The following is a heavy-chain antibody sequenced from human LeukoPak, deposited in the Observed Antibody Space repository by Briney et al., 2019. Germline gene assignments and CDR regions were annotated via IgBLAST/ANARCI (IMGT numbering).Heavy chain of an antibody. CDR1: GFTFSSYA. J-gene: IGHJ4*02. CDR2: ISYDGSNK. V-gene: IGHV3-30-3*01. Sequence: GRSLRLSCAASGFTFSSYAMHWVRQAPGKGLEWMAVISYDGSNKYYADSVKGRFTISRDNSKNTLYLQMNSLRAEDTAVYYCARGGITIFGVVIRPEIFDYWGQGTLVTVSS. D-gene: IGHD3-3*01. CDR3: ARGGITIFGVVIRPEIFDY.